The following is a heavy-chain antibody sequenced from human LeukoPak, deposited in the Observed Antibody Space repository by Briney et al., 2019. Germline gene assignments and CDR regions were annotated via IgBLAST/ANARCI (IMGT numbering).Heavy chain of an antibody. CDR2: IYYSGST. V-gene: IGHV4-39*02. CDR1: GGSISSSSYY. CDR3: ARRCSSTSCYAGAFDI. Sequence: SETLSLTCTVSGGSISSSSYYWGWIRQPPGKGLEWIGSIYYSGSTYYNPSLKSRVTISVDTSKNHFSLKLSSVTAADTAVYYRARRCSSTSCYAGAFDIWGQGTMVTVSS. J-gene: IGHJ3*02. D-gene: IGHD2-2*01.